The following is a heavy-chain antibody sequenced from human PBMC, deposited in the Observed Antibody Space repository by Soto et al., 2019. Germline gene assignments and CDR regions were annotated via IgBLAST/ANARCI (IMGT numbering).Heavy chain of an antibody. CDR3: ASGYYDSIGYYRAEAFDI. Sequence: EVQLVESGGGLVQPGGSLRLSCAASGFSVSSNYMNWVRQAPGKGLEWVSLMYSGGSTYYADSVKGRFTISRHDSKNTLYLQMNSLTAEDTAVYYCASGYYDSIGYYRAEAFDIWGQGTMVTVSS. D-gene: IGHD3-22*01. J-gene: IGHJ3*02. V-gene: IGHV3-53*04. CDR2: MYSGGST. CDR1: GFSVSSNY.